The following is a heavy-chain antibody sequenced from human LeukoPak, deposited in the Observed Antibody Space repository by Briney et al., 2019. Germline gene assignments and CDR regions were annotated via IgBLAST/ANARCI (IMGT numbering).Heavy chain of an antibody. CDR1: GGSISNYY. CDR2: IYYSGST. J-gene: IGHJ4*02. D-gene: IGHD6-13*01. V-gene: IGHV4-59*01. Sequence: MPSETLSFTCTVSGGSISNYYWSWIRQPPGKGLEWIGYIYYSGSTNYNPSLKSRVTISVDTSKNQFSLKLSSVTAADTAVYYCARHYSSSWYARYFDYWGQGTLVTVSS. CDR3: ARHYSSSWYARYFDY.